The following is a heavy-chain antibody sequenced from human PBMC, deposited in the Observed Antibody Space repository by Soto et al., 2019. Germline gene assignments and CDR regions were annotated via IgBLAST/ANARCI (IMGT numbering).Heavy chain of an antibody. CDR1: GFSFSTFG. J-gene: IGHJ4*02. Sequence: QVQLVEFGGGVVQPGRSLRLSCEASGFSFSTFGMDWVRQAPGQGLEWMAGISKDGTKKYHADSVKGRFTISRDNSKNTLYLQVNSLRPEDMAVYYCASGLGVFHLLTYWGQGTLVTVSS. CDR2: ISKDGTKK. V-gene: IGHV3-30*03. D-gene: IGHD3-10*01. CDR3: ASGLGVFHLLTY.